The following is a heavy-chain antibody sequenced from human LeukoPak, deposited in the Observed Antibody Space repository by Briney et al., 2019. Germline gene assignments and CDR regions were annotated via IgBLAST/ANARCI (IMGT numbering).Heavy chain of an antibody. D-gene: IGHD4-23*01. Sequence: GDSLRLSCSGSGFIVGEYGMSWVRQPPGKGLQWVSGISRSGATTGYADSVKGRFTISRDNAKNFVYLQMDRLRAEDTAVYYCAREYGANRRASDIWGQGTMVTVSS. J-gene: IGHJ3*02. CDR3: AREYGANRRASDI. CDR2: ISRSGATT. V-gene: IGHV3-20*04. CDR1: GFIVGEYG.